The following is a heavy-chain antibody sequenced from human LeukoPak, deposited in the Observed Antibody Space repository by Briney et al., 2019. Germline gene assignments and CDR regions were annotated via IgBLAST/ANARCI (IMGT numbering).Heavy chain of an antibody. V-gene: IGHV1-2*02. CDR3: ARDGEITIFGVAELRGYKPYYFDY. D-gene: IGHD3-3*01. Sequence: ASVKVSCKASGYTFTGYYMHWVRQAPGQGLEWMGWINPNSGGTNYAQKFQGRVTMTRDTSISTAYMELSRLRSDDTAVYYCARDGEITIFGVAELRGYKPYYFDYWGQGTLVTVSS. CDR2: INPNSGGT. J-gene: IGHJ4*02. CDR1: GYTFTGYY.